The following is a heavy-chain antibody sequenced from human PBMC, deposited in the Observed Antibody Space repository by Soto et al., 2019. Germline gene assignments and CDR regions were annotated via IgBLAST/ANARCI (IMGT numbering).Heavy chain of an antibody. D-gene: IGHD3-16*02. V-gene: IGHV6-1*01. J-gene: IGHJ4*02. Sequence: SQALALTCAISGYSFSSNSSALDLFRHSPSRGLEWLGRTYYRSKWSNDYALSVNSRITINPDTSKNQFSLQLNSVTPEDTAVYYCVRGIDRSFVYWGQGLLVTVSS. CDR3: VRGIDRSFVY. CDR1: GYSFSSNSSA. CDR2: TYYRSKWSN.